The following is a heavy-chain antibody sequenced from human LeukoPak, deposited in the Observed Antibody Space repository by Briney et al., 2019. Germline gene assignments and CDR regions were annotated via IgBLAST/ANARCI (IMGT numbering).Heavy chain of an antibody. J-gene: IGHJ4*02. V-gene: IGHV3-30*18. D-gene: IGHD3-10*01. CDR2: ISYDGNNK. CDR1: GFTFSSYG. CDR3: AKNRGITMVRGVLPAAN. Sequence: GGSLRLSCAASGFTFSSYGMHWVRQAPGKGLEWVAVISYDGNNKYYADSVNGRFTISRDNSKNTLYLQMNSLRAEDTAVYHCAKNRGITMVRGVLPAANWGQGTLVTVSS.